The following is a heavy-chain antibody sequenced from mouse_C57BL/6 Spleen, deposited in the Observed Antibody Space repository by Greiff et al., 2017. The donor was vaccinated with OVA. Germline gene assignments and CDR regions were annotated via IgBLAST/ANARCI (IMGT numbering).Heavy chain of an antibody. CDR3: ARWDSYYFDY. CDR1: CYTFTSFW. D-gene: IGHD4-1*01. Sequence: QVQLQQSGAELAKPGASVTLSCNASCYTFTSFWMHWVKLRPGQGLVWIGYINPSSGYTRYNQKFKQMPTLTADKSSSTAYMQLSSLTYEDTAVYYCARWDSYYFDYWGQGTTLTVSS. CDR2: INPSSGYT. V-gene: IGHV1-7*01. J-gene: IGHJ2*01.